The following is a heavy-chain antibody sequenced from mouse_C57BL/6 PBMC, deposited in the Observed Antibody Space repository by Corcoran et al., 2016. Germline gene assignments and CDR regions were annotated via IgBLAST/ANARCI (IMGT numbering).Heavy chain of an antibody. CDR3: ARSPHYYGSRDYAMDY. CDR1: GYTFTSYW. J-gene: IGHJ4*01. V-gene: IGHV1-55*01. D-gene: IGHD1-1*01. Sequence: QVQLQQPGAELVKPGASVKMSCKASGYTFTSYWITWVKQRPGQGLEWIGDIYPGSGSTNYNEKFKSKATLTVDTSSSTAYMQLSSLTSEDSAVYNCARSPHYYGSRDYAMDYWGQGTSVTVSS. CDR2: IYPGSGST.